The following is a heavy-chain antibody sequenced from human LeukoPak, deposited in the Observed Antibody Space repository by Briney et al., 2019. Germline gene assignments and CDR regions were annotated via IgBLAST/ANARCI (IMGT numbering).Heavy chain of an antibody. D-gene: IGHD6-6*01. CDR2: INTVGSST. CDR1: GFTFSSYW. CDR3: ARVRSIAALGPFDY. V-gene: IGHV3-74*01. Sequence: GGSLRLSCAASGFTFSSYWMHWVRQAPGKGLVWVSRINTVGSSTSYADSVKGRFTISRDNAKNTLYLQMNSLRAEDTAVYYCARVRSIAALGPFDYWGQGTLVTVSS. J-gene: IGHJ4*02.